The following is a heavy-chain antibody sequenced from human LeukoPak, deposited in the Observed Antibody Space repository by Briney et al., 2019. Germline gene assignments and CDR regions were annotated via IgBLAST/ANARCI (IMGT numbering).Heavy chain of an antibody. Sequence: GGSLRLSCAASGFTFSSPAMSWVRQTPGKGLEWVSSITPSGDGTYYAASVKGRFTISRDNSKNTLYLQVDSLRADDTAKYYCAKDSPVATWWGQGTLVTVSS. D-gene: IGHD1-26*01. V-gene: IGHV3-23*01. CDR3: AKDSPVATW. J-gene: IGHJ4*02. CDR2: ITPSGDGT. CDR1: GFTFSSPA.